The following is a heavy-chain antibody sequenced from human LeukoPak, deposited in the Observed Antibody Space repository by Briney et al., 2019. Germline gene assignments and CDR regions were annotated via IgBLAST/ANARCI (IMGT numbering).Heavy chain of an antibody. J-gene: IGHJ4*02. V-gene: IGHV3-30*18. Sequence: GRSLRLSCVASGFTFGTFGMHWVRQAPGKGLEWVAFISYDGSSEYDADSVKGRFTISRDNSENTVYLQMNSLRAEDTAVYYCAKSEVYYFGTSGGFDYWGQGTLVTVAS. CDR2: ISYDGSSE. CDR1: GFTFGTFG. D-gene: IGHD3-22*01. CDR3: AKSEVYYFGTSGGFDY.